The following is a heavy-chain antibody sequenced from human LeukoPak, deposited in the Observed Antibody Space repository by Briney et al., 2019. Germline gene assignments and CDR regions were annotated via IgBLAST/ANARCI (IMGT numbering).Heavy chain of an antibody. D-gene: IGHD2-15*01. J-gene: IGHJ6*04. CDR3: AREEGYCSGGSCYYYGMDV. CDR2: INPSGGST. V-gene: IGHV1-46*01. Sequence: ASVKVSCKASGYTFTSYYMHWVRQALGQGLEWMGIINPSGGSTSYAQKFQGRVTMTRDTSTSTVYMELSSLRSEDTAVYYCAREEGYCSGGSCYYYGMDVWGKGTTVTVSS. CDR1: GYTFTSYY.